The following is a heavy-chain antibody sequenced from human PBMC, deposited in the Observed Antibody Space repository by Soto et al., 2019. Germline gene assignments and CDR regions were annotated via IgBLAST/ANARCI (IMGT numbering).Heavy chain of an antibody. CDR2: IYYNGNT. CDR1: GGSLSNHY. D-gene: IGHD7-27*01. J-gene: IGHJ4*02. V-gene: IGHV4-59*11. CDR3: TRANWYSEY. Sequence: QVQLQESGPGLVKPSETLSLTCTVSGGSLSNHYWSWIRQPPGKGLEWNGYIYYNGNTNYNPSLKSRVTMSVDTSRNQIALKLTTVTAADTAVYYCTRANWYSEYWGQGTLVTVSS.